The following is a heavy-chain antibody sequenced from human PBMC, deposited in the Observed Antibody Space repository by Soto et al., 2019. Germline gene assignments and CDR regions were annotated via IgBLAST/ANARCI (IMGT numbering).Heavy chain of an antibody. D-gene: IGHD3-22*01. J-gene: IGHJ6*02. CDR1: GYTFTSYA. Sequence: GASVKVSCEACGYTFTSYAMHWVRQAPGQRLEWMGWINAGNGNTKYSQKFQGRVTITADESTNTAYMELSSLRSEDTAVYYCAGHSSGVPGYYYGMDVWGQGTTVTVSS. CDR3: AGHSSGVPGYYYGMDV. V-gene: IGHV1-3*01. CDR2: INAGNGNT.